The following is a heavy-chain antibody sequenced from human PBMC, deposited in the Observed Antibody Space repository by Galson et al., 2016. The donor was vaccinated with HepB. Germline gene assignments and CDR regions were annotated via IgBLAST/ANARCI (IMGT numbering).Heavy chain of an antibody. CDR1: GFTVSSHY. D-gene: IGHD5-18*01. CDR3: ARGTYGYYMDV. Sequence: SLRLSCAASGFTVSSHYMNWVRQAPGKGLEWVSVIYTGGATYNADSVKGRFTISRDKSQNTLYLQINSLRAEDTAIFYCARGTYGYYMDVWGKGTTVTVSS. J-gene: IGHJ6*03. CDR2: IYTGGAT. V-gene: IGHV3-53*01.